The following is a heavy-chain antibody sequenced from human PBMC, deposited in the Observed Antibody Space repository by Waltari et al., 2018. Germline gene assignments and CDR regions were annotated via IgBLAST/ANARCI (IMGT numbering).Heavy chain of an antibody. D-gene: IGHD2-21*01. CDR1: PARLSDHY. V-gene: IGHV3-11*04. CDR3: ATEECTSVSCYLSL. Sequence: QVQLVESGGDLVKPGGSLRLSCAASPARLSDHYMNWIRQAPGKGLEWVSYISPSSSNIYYADSVKGRFTISRENAKNSLFLQMSSLRDEDTAVYYCATEECTSVSCYLSLWGQGTQVIVSS. CDR2: ISPSSSNI. J-gene: IGHJ4*02.